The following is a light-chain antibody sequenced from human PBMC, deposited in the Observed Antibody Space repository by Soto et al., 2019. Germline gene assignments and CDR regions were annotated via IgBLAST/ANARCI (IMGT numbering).Light chain of an antibody. Sequence: IQMPQSPPSLSASVGDIVTITCQASHDIGNSLNWYQDKPGQAPKLVIYDAYNLETGVPSTFSGGGYGTHFTFTISSLRPEDIGTYYCQKSDHLPLFGPGTKVDIK. CDR2: DAY. V-gene: IGKV1-33*01. CDR3: QKSDHLPL. J-gene: IGKJ3*01. CDR1: HDIGNS.